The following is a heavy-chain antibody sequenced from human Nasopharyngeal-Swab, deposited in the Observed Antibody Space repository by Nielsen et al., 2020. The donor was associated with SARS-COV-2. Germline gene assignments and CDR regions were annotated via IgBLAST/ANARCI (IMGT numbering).Heavy chain of an antibody. CDR3: TTDSSGYGNY. D-gene: IGHD5-12*01. V-gene: IGHV3-15*01. CDR1: GFTFSNAW. Sequence: GGSLRLSCAASGFTFSNAWMSWVRQAPGKGLEWVGRIKRKSDGGTTDYAAPVKGSFTISRDDSKNTLYLQMNSLKTEDTAVYYCTTDSSGYGNYWGQGTLVTVSS. J-gene: IGHJ4*02. CDR2: IKRKSDGGTT.